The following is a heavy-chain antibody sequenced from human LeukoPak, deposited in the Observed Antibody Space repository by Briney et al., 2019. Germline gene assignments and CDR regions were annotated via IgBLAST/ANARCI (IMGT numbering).Heavy chain of an antibody. V-gene: IGHV3-21*01. CDR3: VRDQWLAYNYYMDV. Sequence: GGSLRLSCAAPGFTFSSYSMNWVRQAPGKGLEWVSSISTSSSYIYYADSVKGRFTISRHNAKNSLYLQMNSLRAEDTAVYFCVRDQWLAYNYYMDVWGKGTTVTVSS. J-gene: IGHJ6*03. CDR1: GFTFSSYS. CDR2: ISTSSSYI. D-gene: IGHD6-19*01.